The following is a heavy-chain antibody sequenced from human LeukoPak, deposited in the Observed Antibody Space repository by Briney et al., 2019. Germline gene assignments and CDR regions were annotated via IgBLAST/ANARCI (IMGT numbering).Heavy chain of an antibody. Sequence: GGSLRLSCVDLGGRRIIKKISSVRRAPGKGLEWGSVIYSNGNTYYADSLKGRFTISRDNSKNTLYLQMNNLRAEDTAMYYCARDRAGRFDYWGQGTLVPVSS. CDR1: GRRIIKK. CDR2: IYSNGNT. V-gene: IGHV3-53*01. CDR3: ARDRAGRFDY. D-gene: IGHD3-10*01. J-gene: IGHJ4*02.